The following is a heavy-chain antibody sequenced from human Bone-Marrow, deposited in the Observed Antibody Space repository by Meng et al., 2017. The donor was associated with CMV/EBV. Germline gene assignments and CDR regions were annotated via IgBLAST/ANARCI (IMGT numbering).Heavy chain of an antibody. Sequence: GESLKISCAASTFTFNNYDMHWVRQAPGKGLEWVAAIGSAGEKYSPVSVTGRFTISRENAKKSLDLQMNSLRAGDTAVYYCARGTGVSSGFYSYGLDVWGQGTTVTVSS. J-gene: IGHJ6*02. CDR2: IGSAGEK. V-gene: IGHV3-13*01. D-gene: IGHD2-8*01. CDR1: TFTFNNYD. CDR3: ARGTGVSSGFYSYGLDV.